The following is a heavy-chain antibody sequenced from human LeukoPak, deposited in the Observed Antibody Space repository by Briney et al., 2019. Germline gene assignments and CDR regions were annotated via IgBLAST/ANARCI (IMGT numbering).Heavy chain of an antibody. D-gene: IGHD3-10*01. J-gene: IGHJ4*02. V-gene: IGHV4-59*01. CDR1: GGSISPYY. CDR3: ARDVGTGSGSYYNPVFDY. Sequence: SETLSLTCTVSGGSISPYYWSWIRQPPGKGLEWIGYIYYSGSTNYNPSLKSRVTISVDTSKNQFSLKLSSVTAADTAVYYCARDVGTGSGSYYNPVFDYWGQGTLVTVSS. CDR2: IYYSGST.